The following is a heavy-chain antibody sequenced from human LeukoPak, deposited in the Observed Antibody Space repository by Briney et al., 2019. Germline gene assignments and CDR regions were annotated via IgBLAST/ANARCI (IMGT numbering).Heavy chain of an antibody. V-gene: IGHV1-18*01. J-gene: IGHJ2*01. CDR3: PRVRLVVAASIYWYFDL. Sequence: ATVKVSCKASGYTFTSYGISWVPHAPGQGLEWVGWLSDYNGNTNYAQRLQGRVTMTTDTSTSTAYMELWSLRSDVTAVYYCPRVRLVVAASIYWYFDLGGGGTLVTVSS. CDR2: LSDYNGNT. D-gene: IGHD2-2*01. CDR1: GYTFTSYG.